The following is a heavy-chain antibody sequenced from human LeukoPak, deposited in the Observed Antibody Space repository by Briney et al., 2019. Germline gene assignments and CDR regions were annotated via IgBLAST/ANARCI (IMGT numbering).Heavy chain of an antibody. J-gene: IGHJ4*02. V-gene: IGHV3-48*03. D-gene: IGHD2-8*02. CDR3: ARVICTGGSCFQNDY. CDR1: GFIFSNFE. CDR2: INSGATSE. Sequence: GGSLRLSCTASGFIFSNFEMNWVRQSPGKGLQWVAYINSGATSEYYADSVKGRFTIYRDNAKNSLYLQMNSLGVQNTAIYYCARVICTGGSCFQNDYWGQGTLVTVSS.